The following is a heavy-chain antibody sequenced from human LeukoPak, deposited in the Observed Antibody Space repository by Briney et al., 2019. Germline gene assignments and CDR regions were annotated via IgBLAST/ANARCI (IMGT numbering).Heavy chain of an antibody. Sequence: PGGSLRLSCAASGFIFSDYSMNWVRQAPGKGLEWVSYISSSRSTIYYADSVKGRFTISRDNAKNSLYLQMNSLRAEDTAVYYCARIGGSYYVDYWGQGTLVTVSS. J-gene: IGHJ4*02. D-gene: IGHD1-26*01. CDR2: ISSSRSTI. CDR1: GFIFSDYS. CDR3: ARIGGSYYVDY. V-gene: IGHV3-48*04.